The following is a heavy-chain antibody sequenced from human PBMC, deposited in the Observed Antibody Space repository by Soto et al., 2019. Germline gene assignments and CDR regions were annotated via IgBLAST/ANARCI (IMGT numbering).Heavy chain of an antibody. J-gene: IGHJ6*02. CDR3: ARDQGGTTLYYHGMDV. D-gene: IGHD1-7*01. Sequence: QVQLVESGGGVVQPGRSLRLSCAASGFTFSSYAMHWVRQAPGQGLEWVALISYDGSNKYYADSVKGRFTISRDNSKNTLYRQMNSLRTEDTAVYHCARDQGGTTLYYHGMDVWGQGTRVTVSS. CDR1: GFTFSSYA. V-gene: IGHV3-30-3*01. CDR2: ISYDGSNK.